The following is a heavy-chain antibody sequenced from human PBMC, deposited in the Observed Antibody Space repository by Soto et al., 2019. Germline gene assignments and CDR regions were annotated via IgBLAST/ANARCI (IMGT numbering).Heavy chain of an antibody. J-gene: IGHJ6*02. CDR1: GGTMSRDA. Sequence: SVKGSCTASGGTMSRDASSWVRQPPVQGLEWLGGIIPIFGTANYAQKFQGRVTITADESTSTAYMELSSLRSEDTAVYYCARGGWELPRGYYYYGMDVWGQGTTVTFSS. D-gene: IGHD1-26*01. V-gene: IGHV1-69*01. CDR3: ARGGWELPRGYYYYGMDV. CDR2: IIPIFGTA.